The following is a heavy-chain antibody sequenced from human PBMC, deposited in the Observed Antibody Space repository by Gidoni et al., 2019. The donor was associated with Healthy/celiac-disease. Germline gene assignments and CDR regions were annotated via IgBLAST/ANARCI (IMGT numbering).Heavy chain of an antibody. J-gene: IGHJ6*02. CDR3: AKEAVASYYYYYGMDV. CDR1: GFTVRASG. CDR2: ISYDGSNK. V-gene: IGHV3-30*18. Sequence: VQLVESGGGVVQPGRSLSLSCAASGFTVRASGMHWVRQAPGKGLEWVAVISYDGSNKYYADSVKGRFTISRDNSKNTLYLQMNSLRAEDTAVYYCAKEAVASYYYYYGMDVWGQGTTVTVSS. D-gene: IGHD5-12*01.